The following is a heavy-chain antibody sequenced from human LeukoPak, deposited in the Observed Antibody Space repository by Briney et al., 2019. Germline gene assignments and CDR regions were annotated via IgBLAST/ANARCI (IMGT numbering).Heavy chain of an antibody. Sequence: SETLSLTCTVSGGSISSDGYCWSWIRQHPGKGLEWIGYIYYSGSTDYNPSLKSRVTISLDTSKNQFSLKLNSMTAADTAVYFCAGGPYSSTCNYWGQGTLVTVSS. D-gene: IGHD6-13*01. CDR2: IYYSGST. J-gene: IGHJ4*02. V-gene: IGHV4-31*03. CDR3: AGGPYSSTCNY. CDR1: GGSISSDGYC.